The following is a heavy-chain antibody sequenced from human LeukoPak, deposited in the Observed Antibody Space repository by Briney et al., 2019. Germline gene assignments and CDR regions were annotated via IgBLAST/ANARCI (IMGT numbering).Heavy chain of an antibody. CDR2: ISASGGTI. J-gene: IGHJ6*02. V-gene: IGHV3-48*03. CDR1: GFTFSSYE. D-gene: IGHD2-2*01. Sequence: PGGSLRLSCAVSGFTFSSYEMNWVRQAPGKGLEWLSYISASGGTIYSADSVKGRFTISRDNAKSSLYLQMNSLRAEDTAVYYCARGPYCSSTSCYDYYYYGMDVWGQGTTVTVSS. CDR3: ARGPYCSSTSCYDYYYYGMDV.